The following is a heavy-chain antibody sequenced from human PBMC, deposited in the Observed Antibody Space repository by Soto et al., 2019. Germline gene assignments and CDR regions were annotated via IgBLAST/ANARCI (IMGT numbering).Heavy chain of an antibody. V-gene: IGHV3-23*01. D-gene: IGHD3-10*01. CDR2: LSNSGGTT. CDR1: GFTFANYA. J-gene: IGHJ6*02. Sequence: VQLLEFGGGLVQPGGSLGLSCAGSGFTFANYAMSWVRQAPGKGLEWVSVLSNSGGTTYYADSVKGRFTISRDNFKNTLYLQLDSLRAEDTAIYYCARFEGGASGTYGLDVWGQGTTVTVSS. CDR3: ARFEGGASGTYGLDV.